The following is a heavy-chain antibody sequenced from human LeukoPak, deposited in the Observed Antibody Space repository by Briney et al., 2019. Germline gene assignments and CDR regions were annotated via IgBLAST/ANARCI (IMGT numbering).Heavy chain of an antibody. J-gene: IGHJ4*02. Sequence: GGSLRLSCAASGFVFSSNWMTWVRQAPGKGLEWVANIKQDGSEKYYVESVKVRFTISRDNANNSLYLQMNSLRAEDTSVYYCARGLRWVDYWGQGTLVTVSS. CDR1: GFVFSSNW. CDR2: IKQDGSEK. CDR3: ARGLRWVDY. D-gene: IGHD4-23*01. V-gene: IGHV3-7*04.